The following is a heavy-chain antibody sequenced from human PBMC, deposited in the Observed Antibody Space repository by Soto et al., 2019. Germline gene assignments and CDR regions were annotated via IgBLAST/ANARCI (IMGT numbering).Heavy chain of an antibody. CDR2: IWYDGSNK. CDR3: ARDRHPRAPLELPYFDY. J-gene: IGHJ4*02. Sequence: PGGSLRLSCAASGFTFSSYGMHWVRQAPGKGLEWVAVIWYDGSNKYYADSVKGRFTISRDNSKNTLYLQMNSLRAEDTAVYYCARDRHPRAPLELPYFDYWGQGTLVTVSS. V-gene: IGHV3-33*01. CDR1: GFTFSSYG. D-gene: IGHD1-7*01.